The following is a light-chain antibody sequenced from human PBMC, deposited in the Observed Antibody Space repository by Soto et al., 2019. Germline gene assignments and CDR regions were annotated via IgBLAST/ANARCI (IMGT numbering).Light chain of an antibody. CDR1: QSVSSY. Sequence: EIVLTQSPATLSLSPGEIATLSCRASQSVSSYLAWYQQKPGQAPRLLIYDASNRATGIPARFSGSGSGTDFTLTISSLQPEDFAVYYCHQRSNWPPFTFGPGTKVDIK. CDR2: DAS. CDR3: HQRSNWPPFT. J-gene: IGKJ3*01. V-gene: IGKV3-11*01.